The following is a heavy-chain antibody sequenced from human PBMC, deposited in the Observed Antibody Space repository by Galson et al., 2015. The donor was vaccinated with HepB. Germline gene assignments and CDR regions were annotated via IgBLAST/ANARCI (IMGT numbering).Heavy chain of an antibody. CDR2: ISASGGST. Sequence: SLRLSCAASGFTFSTYAMRWVRQAPGKGLEWVSIISASGGSTYYADSVKGQFTISRDNSKNTLYVQMNSLRAEDTAVYYCLVIATAGYSYGMDVWGQGTTVTVSS. J-gene: IGHJ6*02. CDR1: GFTFSTYA. V-gene: IGHV3-23*01. D-gene: IGHD6-13*01. CDR3: LVIATAGYSYGMDV.